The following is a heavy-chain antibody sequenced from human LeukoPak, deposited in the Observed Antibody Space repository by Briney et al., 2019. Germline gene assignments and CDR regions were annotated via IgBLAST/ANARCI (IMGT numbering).Heavy chain of an antibody. D-gene: IGHD3-22*01. Sequence: ASVKVSCKASGYTFTSYGISWVRQAPGQGLEWMGWISAYNGNTNYAQKLQGRVTMTTGTSTSTAYMELRSLRSDDTAVYYCARRYYYDSSGLAKFDPWGQGTLVTVSS. J-gene: IGHJ5*02. CDR1: GYTFTSYG. CDR2: ISAYNGNT. CDR3: ARRYYYDSSGLAKFDP. V-gene: IGHV1-18*01.